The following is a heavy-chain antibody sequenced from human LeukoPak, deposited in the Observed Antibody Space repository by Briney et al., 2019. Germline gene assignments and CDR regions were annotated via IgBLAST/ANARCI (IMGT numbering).Heavy chain of an antibody. D-gene: IGHD3-16*02. CDR3: ARDLQEISSFYFDY. J-gene: IGHJ4*02. CDR1: ELNFKTHA. Sequence: GGSLRLSCVVSELNFKTHAMHWVRQAPGKGLEWVAGLSFDASGRNYADSVKGRFTLSRDNSKNTLYLQMHSLSPEDTAVYFCARDLQEISSFYFDYWGQGSLVTVSS. V-gene: IGHV3-30*04. CDR2: LSFDASGR.